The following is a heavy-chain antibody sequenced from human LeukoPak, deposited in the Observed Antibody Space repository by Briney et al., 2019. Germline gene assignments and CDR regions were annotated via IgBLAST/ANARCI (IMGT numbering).Heavy chain of an antibody. CDR2: ICAYNDNT. V-gene: IGHV1-18*01. D-gene: IGHD3-9*01. CDR3: ARVHYDILTGYSYFDY. Sequence: ASVKVSCKASGYTFTSYGISWVRQAPGQGLEWMWWICAYNDNTNYAQKLQGRVTMTTDTSTSTAYMELKSLRSDDTAVYYCARVHYDILTGYSYFDYWGQGTLVTVSS. J-gene: IGHJ4*02. CDR1: GYTFTSYG.